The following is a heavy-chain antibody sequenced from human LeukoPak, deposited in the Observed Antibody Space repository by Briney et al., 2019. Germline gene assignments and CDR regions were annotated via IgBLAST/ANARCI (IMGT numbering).Heavy chain of an antibody. J-gene: IGHJ4*02. CDR2: IYYSGST. V-gene: IGHV4-59*01. D-gene: IGHD2-21*02. CDR3: ARGDATEEDFDY. Sequence: SETLSLTCTVSGGSICSYYWSWIRQPPGKGLEWIGYIYYSGSTNNNPSLKSRVTISVDTSKNQFSLKLSSVTAADTAVYYCARGDATEEDFDYWGQGTLVTVSS. CDR1: GGSICSYY.